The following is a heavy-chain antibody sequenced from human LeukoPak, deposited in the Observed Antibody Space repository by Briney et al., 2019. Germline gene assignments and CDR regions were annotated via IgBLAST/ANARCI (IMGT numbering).Heavy chain of an antibody. J-gene: IGHJ4*02. V-gene: IGHV3-43*02. CDR1: GFTFAAYA. CDR2: TSGDGTGT. CDR3: TRDWNDLDY. Sequence: GGSLRLSCAASGFTFAAYAMHWVRHAPGRGLEWVSLTSGDGTGTYYADSVKGRFTISRDNSRNMLYPQMNSLRAEDTAVYYSTRDWNDLDYWGQGTLVTVSS. D-gene: IGHD1-1*01.